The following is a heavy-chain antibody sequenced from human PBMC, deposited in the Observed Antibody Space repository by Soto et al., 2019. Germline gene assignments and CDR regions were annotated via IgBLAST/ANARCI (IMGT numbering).Heavy chain of an antibody. CDR3: ARDQSGSYPYNWFDP. J-gene: IGHJ5*02. Sequence: QVQLVESGGGVVQPGRSLRLSCAAPGFIFSSFAMHWVRQAPGKGLEWVAVIWYDGGNKYYADSVRGRFTISRDNSKNTLYLQMNSLRAEDTAVYYCARDQSGSYPYNWFDPWGQGTLVTVSS. CDR1: GFIFSSFA. V-gene: IGHV3-33*01. CDR2: IWYDGGNK. D-gene: IGHD1-26*01.